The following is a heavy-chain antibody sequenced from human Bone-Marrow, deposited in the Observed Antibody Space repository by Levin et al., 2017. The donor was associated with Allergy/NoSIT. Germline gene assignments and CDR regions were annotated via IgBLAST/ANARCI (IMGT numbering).Heavy chain of an antibody. J-gene: IGHJ4*02. Sequence: SETLSLTCTVSGGSISNYYWGWIRQPAGKGLEWIGRIYSSGDTNYNPSLRSRVCMSLDTTTKQFPLLLNSVSAADTAIYYCARGMLLYDYDSCGVWYYWGQGTLVTVSS. CDR3: ARGMLLYDYDSCGVWYY. CDR2: IYSSGDT. D-gene: IGHD3-22*01. V-gene: IGHV4-4*07. CDR1: GGSISNYY.